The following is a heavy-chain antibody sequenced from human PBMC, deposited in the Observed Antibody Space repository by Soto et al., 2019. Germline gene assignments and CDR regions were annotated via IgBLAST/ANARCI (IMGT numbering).Heavy chain of an antibody. CDR3: ARVDRSSWWAFDY. CDR2: IGPYGNSI. J-gene: IGHJ4*02. Sequence: GESLKISCAASGFSFRDYFMSWLRQAPGKGLEWVSYIGPYGNSIYYADSVKGRFTISRDDATKSLHLHMNSLRTDDTAVYFCARVDRSSWWAFDYWGQGTLVTVSS. V-gene: IGHV3-11*01. CDR1: GFSFRDYF. D-gene: IGHD6-13*01.